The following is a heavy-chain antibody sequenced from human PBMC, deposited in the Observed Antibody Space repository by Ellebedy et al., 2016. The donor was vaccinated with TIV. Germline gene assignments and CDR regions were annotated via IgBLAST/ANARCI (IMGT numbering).Heavy chain of an antibody. CDR2: IYHSGST. Sequence: SETLSLTXAVSGGSISSSNWWSWVRQPPGKGLEWIGEIYHSGSTNYNPSLKSRVTISVDKSKNQFSLKLSSVTAADTAVYYCARLKRGYGDLYFQHWGQGTLVTVSS. CDR1: GGSISSSNW. V-gene: IGHV4-4*02. CDR3: ARLKRGYGDLYFQH. J-gene: IGHJ1*01. D-gene: IGHD4-17*01.